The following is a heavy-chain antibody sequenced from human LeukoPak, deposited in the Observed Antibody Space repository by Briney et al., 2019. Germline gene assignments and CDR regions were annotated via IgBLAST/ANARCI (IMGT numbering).Heavy chain of an antibody. CDR2: ISGSGGST. CDR3: AKVSSDSSGYTLDY. D-gene: IGHD3-22*01. V-gene: IGHV3-23*01. Sequence: GGSLRLSCAASGFTFSSYGMSWVRQAPGKGLEWVSAISGSGGSTYYADSVKGRFTISRDNSKNTLYLQMNSLRAEDTAVYYCAKVSSDSSGYTLDYWGQGTLVTVSS. CDR1: GFTFSSYG. J-gene: IGHJ4*02.